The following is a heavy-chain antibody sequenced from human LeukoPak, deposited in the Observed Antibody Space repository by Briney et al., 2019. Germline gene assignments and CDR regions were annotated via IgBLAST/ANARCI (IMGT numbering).Heavy chain of an antibody. Sequence: PPETLSLTCTVSGGSISSYYWSWIRQPPGKGLEWIGYIYYSGSTNYNPSLKSRVTISVDTSKNQFSLKLSSVTAADTAVYYCARGNGYSGWFDPWGQGTLVTVSS. CDR2: IYYSGST. CDR3: ARGNGYSGWFDP. D-gene: IGHD5-24*01. V-gene: IGHV4-59*01. CDR1: GGSISSYY. J-gene: IGHJ5*02.